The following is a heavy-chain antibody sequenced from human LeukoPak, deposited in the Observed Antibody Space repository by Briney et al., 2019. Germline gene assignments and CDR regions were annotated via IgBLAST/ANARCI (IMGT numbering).Heavy chain of an antibody. D-gene: IGHD4-23*01. J-gene: IGHJ4*02. CDR2: IYYSVTT. CDR3: ARDRLRWPKIDY. V-gene: IGHV4-39*07. Sequence: SETLSLTCTVSGGSISSYYWGWIRQPPGKGPEWIGSIYYSVTTYYNPSLKSRVTISVDTSKNQFSLKLNSVTAADTAVYYCARDRLRWPKIDYWGQGTLVTVSS. CDR1: GGSISSYY.